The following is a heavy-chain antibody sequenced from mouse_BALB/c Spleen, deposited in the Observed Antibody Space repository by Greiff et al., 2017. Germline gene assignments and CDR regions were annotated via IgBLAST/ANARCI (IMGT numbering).Heavy chain of an antibody. D-gene: IGHD1-1*01. Sequence: DVQLVESGGGLVQPGGSLKLSCAASGFTFSSYGMSWVRQTPDKRLELVATINSNGGSTYYPDSVKGRFTISRDNAKNTLYLQMSSLKSEDTAMYYCARVPLTTVFDYWGQGTTLTVSS. CDR1: GFTFSSYG. J-gene: IGHJ2*01. CDR3: ARVPLTTVFDY. CDR2: INSNGGST. V-gene: IGHV5-6-3*01.